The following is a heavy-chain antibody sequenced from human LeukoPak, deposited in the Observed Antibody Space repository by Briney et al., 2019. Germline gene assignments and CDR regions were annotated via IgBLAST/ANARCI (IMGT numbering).Heavy chain of an antibody. CDR2: INHSGST. Sequence: SETLSLTCTVSGGSISSHYWSWIRQPPGKGLEWIGEINHSGSTNYNPSLKSRVTISVDTSKNQFSLKLSSVTAADTAVYYCARVSYDFWSGYSGIDYWGQGTLVTVSS. D-gene: IGHD3-3*01. J-gene: IGHJ4*02. CDR3: ARVSYDFWSGYSGIDY. CDR1: GGSISSHY. V-gene: IGHV4-34*01.